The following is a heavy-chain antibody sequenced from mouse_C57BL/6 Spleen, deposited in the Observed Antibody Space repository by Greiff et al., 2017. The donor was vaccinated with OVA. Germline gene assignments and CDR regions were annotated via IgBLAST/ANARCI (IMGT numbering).Heavy chain of an antibody. D-gene: IGHD4-1*01. CDR3: ARSAVGFFAY. J-gene: IGHJ3*01. Sequence: QVQLQQPGAELVRPGSSVKLSCKASGYTFTSYWMHWVKQRPIQGLEWIGNIDPSDSETHYNQKFKDKATLTVDKSSSTAYMQPSSLTSEDAAVYYCARSAVGFFAYWGQGTLVTVSA. CDR1: GYTFTSYW. CDR2: IDPSDSET. V-gene: IGHV1-52*01.